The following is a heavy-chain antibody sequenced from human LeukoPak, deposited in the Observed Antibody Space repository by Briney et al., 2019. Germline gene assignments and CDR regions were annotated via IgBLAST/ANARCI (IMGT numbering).Heavy chain of an antibody. CDR3: ARVPTGYCSSTSCNPWEDYYYYYMDV. CDR1: GGSISSYY. J-gene: IGHJ6*03. V-gene: IGHV4-59*01. D-gene: IGHD2-2*01. CDR2: VFYNGST. Sequence: SETLSLTCTVSGGSISSYYWSWIRQPPGKGLEWIGHVFYNGSTNYNPSLKSRVTISRDTSSIRFSLRLSSVTAADTAVYYCARVPTGYCSSTSCNPWEDYYYYYMDVWGKGTTVTVSS.